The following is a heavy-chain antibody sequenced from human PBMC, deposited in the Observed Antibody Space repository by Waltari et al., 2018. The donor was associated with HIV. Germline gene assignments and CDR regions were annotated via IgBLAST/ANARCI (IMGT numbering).Heavy chain of an antibody. D-gene: IGHD4-17*01. V-gene: IGHV4-61*01. J-gene: IGHJ3*02. CDR1: GGSVSSGSYY. CDR2: IYYSGST. CDR3: ARDGRDYGGNAGAFDI. Sequence: QVQLQESGPGLVKPSETLSLTCTVSGGSVSSGSYYWSWIRQPPGKGLEWIGYIYYSGSTNYNPTLKSRVTISVDTSKNQFSLKLSSVTAADTAVYYCARDGRDYGGNAGAFDIWGQGTMVTVSS.